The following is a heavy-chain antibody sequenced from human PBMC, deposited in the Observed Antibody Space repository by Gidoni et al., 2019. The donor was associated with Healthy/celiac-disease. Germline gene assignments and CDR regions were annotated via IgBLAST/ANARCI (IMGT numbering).Heavy chain of an antibody. CDR3: ARDGGSIWGSLYGMDV. CDR2: IYSGGST. V-gene: IGHV3-53*04. D-gene: IGHD3-16*01. J-gene: IGHJ6*02. CDR1: GFTVSSNY. Sequence: EVQLVESGGGLVQPGGSLRLSCAASGFTVSSNYMSWVRQAPGKGLEWVSVIYSGGSTYYADSVKGRFTISRHNSKNTLYLQMNSLRAEDTAVYYCARDGGSIWGSLYGMDVWGQGTTVTVSS.